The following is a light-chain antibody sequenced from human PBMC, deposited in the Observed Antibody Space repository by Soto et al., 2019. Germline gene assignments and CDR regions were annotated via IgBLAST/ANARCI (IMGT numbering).Light chain of an antibody. CDR3: QQANSFPYT. CDR2: AAS. V-gene: IGKV1-12*01. CDR1: QGIINR. Sequence: DIQMTQSPSSVYASVGDRVTITCRASQGIINRLVWYQHKPGKAPNLLIYAASRLQSGVPSRFSGSGSGTDFTLTISSLQPEDFATYYCQQANSFPYTFGQGTKLEI. J-gene: IGKJ2*01.